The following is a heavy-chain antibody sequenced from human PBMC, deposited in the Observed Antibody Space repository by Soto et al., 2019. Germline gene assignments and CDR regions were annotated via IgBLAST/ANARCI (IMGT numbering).Heavy chain of an antibody. Sequence: QVQLVQSGAEVREPGSSVMVSCKTSGGSFSTYAISWVRQAPGHGLEWMGGILPIFGTPTNAQKFQGRVTIQADESTSTAYMEVRSLTSEDTAVYYCARSLGLEYYYGMDVWGQGTTVIASS. CDR2: ILPIFGTP. V-gene: IGHV1-69*12. J-gene: IGHJ6*02. CDR3: ARSLGLEYYYGMDV. CDR1: GGSFSTYA.